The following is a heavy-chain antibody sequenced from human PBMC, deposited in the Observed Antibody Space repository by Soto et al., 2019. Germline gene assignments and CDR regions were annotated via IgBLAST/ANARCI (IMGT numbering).Heavy chain of an antibody. CDR2: ISDSGGST. CDR3: ANLGRRGPFDY. V-gene: IGHV3-23*01. D-gene: IGHD3-10*01. CDR1: GFTFSSYA. J-gene: IGHJ4*02. Sequence: GGSRRLSCAASGFTFSSYAMSWVRQAPGKGLEWVSAISDSGGSTYYAHSVKGRFTISRDNSKNTLYLQMNILKAEDTAVYYCANLGRRGPFDYWGQGTLVTVSS.